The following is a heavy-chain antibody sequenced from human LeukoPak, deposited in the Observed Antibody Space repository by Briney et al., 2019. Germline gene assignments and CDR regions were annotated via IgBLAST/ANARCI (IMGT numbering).Heavy chain of an antibody. CDR1: GGSISSGSYY. J-gene: IGHJ3*02. V-gene: IGHV4-61*02. CDR3: ASYNGLAFDT. Sequence: PSETLSLTCTVSGGSISSGSYYWSWIRQPAGKGLEWIGRIYTSGSTNYNPSLKSRVTISVDTSKNQFSLKLNSVTAADTAVYYCASYNGLAFDTWGQGTMVTVSS. D-gene: IGHD1-1*01. CDR2: IYTSGST.